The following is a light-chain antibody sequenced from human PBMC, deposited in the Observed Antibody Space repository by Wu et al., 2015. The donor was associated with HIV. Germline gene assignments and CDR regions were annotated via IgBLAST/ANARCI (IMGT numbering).Light chain of an antibody. CDR3: QQGSNWPLT. Sequence: DIVLTQSPGTLSLSPGERATLSCRASQSVSSYLAWYQQKPGQAPRLLIYDASNRATGIPARFSGSGSGTDFTLTISSLEPEDVAVYYCQQGSNWPLTFGQGTRLEIK. J-gene: IGKJ5*01. CDR2: DAS. CDR1: QSVSSY. V-gene: IGKV3-11*01.